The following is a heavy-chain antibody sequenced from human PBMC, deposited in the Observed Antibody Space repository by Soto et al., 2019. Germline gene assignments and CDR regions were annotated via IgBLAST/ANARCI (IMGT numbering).Heavy chain of an antibody. CDR2: ISSSGTGI. V-gene: IGHV3-11*01. D-gene: IGHD2-15*01. CDR1: GFTFSDYY. CDR3: ARAYSDAFDX. J-gene: IGHJ3*02. Sequence: PGGSLRLSCAASGFTFSDYYMTWIRQAPGKGLEWVSHISSSGTGIYYADSVKVRFTISRENAKKSLYLQLSRLRAEDTAVYYCARAYSDAFDXWGQGTIVTVS.